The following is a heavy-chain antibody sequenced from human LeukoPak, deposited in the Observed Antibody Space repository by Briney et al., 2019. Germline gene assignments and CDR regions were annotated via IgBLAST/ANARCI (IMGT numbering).Heavy chain of an antibody. CDR1: GYTFTSYG. J-gene: IGHJ6*03. CDR2: ISAYNGNT. D-gene: IGHD3-3*01. CDR3: ARGEYSGPYYDFWSGYSPHYYYYYMDV. Sequence: ASVKVSCKASGYTFTSYGISWVRQAPGQGPEWMGWISAYNGNTNYAQKLQGRVTMTTDTSTSTAYMELRSLRSDDTAVYYCARGEYSGPYYDFWSGYSPHYYYYYMDVWGKGTTVTVSS. V-gene: IGHV1-18*01.